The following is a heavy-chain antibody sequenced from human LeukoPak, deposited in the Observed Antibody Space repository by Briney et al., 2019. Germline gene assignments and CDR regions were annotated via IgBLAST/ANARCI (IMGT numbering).Heavy chain of an antibody. CDR3: TSNLPGYSSSWPDY. CDR2: ISSSSSRI. Sequence: GGSLRLSCAASGFTFSTYSMNWVRQAPGKGLEWVSYISSSSSRIFYAGSVEGRFTISRDNAKNSLYLQMNNLRAEDTAIYYCTSNLPGYSSSWPDYWGQGTLVTVSS. CDR1: GFTFSTYS. V-gene: IGHV3-48*01. J-gene: IGHJ4*02. D-gene: IGHD2-2*01.